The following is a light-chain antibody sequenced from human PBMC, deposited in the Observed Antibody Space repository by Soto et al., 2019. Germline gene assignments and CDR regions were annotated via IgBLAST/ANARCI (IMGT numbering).Light chain of an antibody. Sequence: EIVLTQSPGTLSLSPGERATLSCRASQTMRSSHLAWYQQKPGQAPRLLIYGASTRTFDVPDRFSGSGSGTNFTLTISRLQPEDFAVYYCQQYNNWPPLTFGGGTKVEIK. V-gene: IGKV3-20*01. CDR1: QTMRSSH. CDR2: GAS. J-gene: IGKJ4*01. CDR3: QQYNNWPPLT.